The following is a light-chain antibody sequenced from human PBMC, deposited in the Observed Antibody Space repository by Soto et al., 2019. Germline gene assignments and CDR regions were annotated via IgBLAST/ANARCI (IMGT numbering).Light chain of an antibody. CDR1: SAHSTYI. J-gene: IGLJ2*01. CDR3: ETWDSDTRV. Sequence: QSVLTQSSSASASLGSSVKLTCTLNSAHSTYIIAWHQHQPGKAPRYLMKLEGSGSYNKGSGVPDRFSGSSSGADRYLTISNLQSEDEAAYYCETWDSDTRVFGGGTKLTV. CDR2: LEGSGSY. V-gene: IGLV4-60*03.